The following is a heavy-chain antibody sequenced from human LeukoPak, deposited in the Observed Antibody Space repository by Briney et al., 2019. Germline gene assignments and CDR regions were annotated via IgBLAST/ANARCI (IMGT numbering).Heavy chain of an antibody. Sequence: PGGSLRLSCAASGFTFSSYEMNWVRQAPGKGLEWVSSISSSSSYIYYADSVKGRFTISRDNAKNSLYLQMNSLRAEDTAVYYCARGYSGSYYVAFDIWGQGTMVTVSS. V-gene: IGHV3-21*01. D-gene: IGHD1-26*01. J-gene: IGHJ3*02. CDR2: ISSSSSYI. CDR3: ARGYSGSYYVAFDI. CDR1: GFTFSSYE.